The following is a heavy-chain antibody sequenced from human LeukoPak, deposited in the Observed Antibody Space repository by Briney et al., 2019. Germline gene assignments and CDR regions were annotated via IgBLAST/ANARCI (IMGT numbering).Heavy chain of an antibody. J-gene: IGHJ4*02. CDR1: GGTLGSYA. CDR3: ARDRTTYCGGDCYSGGGSTSFDY. V-gene: IGHV1-69*13. Sequence: ASVKVSCKASGGTLGSYAISWVRQAPGQGLEWMGGIIPIFGTANYAQKFQGRVTITADESTSTAYMELSSLRSEDTAVYYCARDRTTYCGGDCYSGGGSTSFDYWGQGTLVTVSS. D-gene: IGHD2-21*02. CDR2: IIPIFGTA.